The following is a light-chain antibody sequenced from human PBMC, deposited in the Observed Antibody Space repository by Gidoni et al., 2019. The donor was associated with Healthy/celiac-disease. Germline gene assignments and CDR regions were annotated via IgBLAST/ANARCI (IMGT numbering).Light chain of an antibody. CDR2: KVS. J-gene: IGKJ2*01. V-gene: IGKV2-30*01. CDR1: QRLVYSDGNTD. Sequence: DVVMTQSPLSLHPASIPCRSSQRLVYSDGNTDLNWFQQRPGQSPRRLIYKVSTRDSGVPDRFSGSGSGTDFTLKISRVEAEDVGVYYCMQGTHWPPYTFGQGTKLEIK. CDR3: MQGTHWPPYT.